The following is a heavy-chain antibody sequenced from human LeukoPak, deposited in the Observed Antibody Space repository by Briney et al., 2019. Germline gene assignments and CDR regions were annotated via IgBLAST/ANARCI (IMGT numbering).Heavy chain of an antibody. CDR2: ISSSGNTI. V-gene: IGHV3-11*04. CDR1: GGSISTYY. D-gene: IGHD3-22*01. J-gene: IGHJ4*02. CDR3: ARVYYDSSGYYYDGYSFDY. Sequence: LSLTCTVSGGSISTYYWSWIRQAPGKGLEWVSYISSSGNTIYYADSVKGRFTISRDNAKNSLYLQMNSLRAEDTALYYCARVYYDSSGYYYDGYSFDYWGQGTLVTVSS.